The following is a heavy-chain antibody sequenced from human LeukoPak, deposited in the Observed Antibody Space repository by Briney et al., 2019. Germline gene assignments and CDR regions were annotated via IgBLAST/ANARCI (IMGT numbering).Heavy chain of an antibody. CDR1: GGSISSYY. J-gene: IGHJ4*02. CDR3: ARGGASSIPLDY. D-gene: IGHD1-26*01. Sequence: SETLSLTCTVSGGSISSYYWSWIRQPPGKGPEWIGRISNSGSTYYSPSLSSRVTISLDTSKNQFSLKLRSVTAADTAVYYCARGGASSIPLDYWGRGALVTVSS. V-gene: IGHV4-59*01. CDR2: ISNSGST.